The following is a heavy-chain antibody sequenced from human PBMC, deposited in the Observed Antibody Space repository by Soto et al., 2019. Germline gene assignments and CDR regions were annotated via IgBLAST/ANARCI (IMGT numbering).Heavy chain of an antibody. J-gene: IGHJ4*02. V-gene: IGHV3-30*18. CDR2: ISYDGSNK. Sequence: GGSLRLSCAASGFTFSSYGMHWVRQAPGKGLEWVAVISYDGSNKYYADSVKGRFTISRDNSKNTLYLQMNSLRAEDTAVYYCAKDRTGTTRGPFDYWGQGTLVTVSS. D-gene: IGHD1-7*01. CDR1: GFTFSSYG. CDR3: AKDRTGTTRGPFDY.